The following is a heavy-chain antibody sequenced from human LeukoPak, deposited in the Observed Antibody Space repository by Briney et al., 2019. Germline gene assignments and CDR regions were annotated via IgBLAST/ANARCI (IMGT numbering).Heavy chain of an antibody. D-gene: IGHD4-23*01. CDR1: GFTFSSYG. Sequence: PGGSLRLSCAASGFTFSSYGMHWVRQAPGKGLEWVANINQDGSAQNYVDSVKGRFTFSRDNAMNSLFLQMNNLRAEDTAVYYCARDVHGGAFDYWGQGTLVTVSS. J-gene: IGHJ4*02. V-gene: IGHV3-7*01. CDR3: ARDVHGGAFDY. CDR2: INQDGSAQ.